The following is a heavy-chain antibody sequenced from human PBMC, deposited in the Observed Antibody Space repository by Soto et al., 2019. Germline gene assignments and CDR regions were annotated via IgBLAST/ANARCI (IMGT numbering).Heavy chain of an antibody. J-gene: IGHJ5*02. V-gene: IGHV1-8*01. Sequence: QVQLVQSGAEVKKPGASVKVSCKASGYTFTSYDINWVRQATGQGLEWMGWMNPNSGNTGYAQKFQGRVTMTRNTSISTAYMELSRLRSEDTAVYYCARGRKRGNDGVRQKLVVGWFDPWGQGTLVTVSS. D-gene: IGHD6-13*01. CDR3: ARGRKRGNDGVRQKLVVGWFDP. CDR2: MNPNSGNT. CDR1: GYTFTSYD.